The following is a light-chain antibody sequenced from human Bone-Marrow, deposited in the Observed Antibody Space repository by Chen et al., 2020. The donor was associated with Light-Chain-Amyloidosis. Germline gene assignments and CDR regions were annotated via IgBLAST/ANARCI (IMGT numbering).Light chain of an antibody. CDR1: LGPVSSGFH. CDR2: NAG. CDR3: ALYRSSGGWV. V-gene: IGLV8-61*01. J-gene: IGLJ3*02. Sequence: QTVVTQEPSVSVSPGGPVTLTCGFSLGPVSSGFHPSWYRPTPGRPPRTLIYNAGSRASGVCDRCSGSMLETKAVLTSAGAEEDDESDYYCALYRSSGGWVFGGGTKLTVL.